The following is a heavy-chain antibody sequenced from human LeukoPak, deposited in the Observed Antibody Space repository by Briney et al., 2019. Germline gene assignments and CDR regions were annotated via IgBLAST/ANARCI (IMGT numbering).Heavy chain of an antibody. V-gene: IGHV4-4*07. J-gene: IGHJ5*02. CDR3: ARQKKTSAYYDFWSGYPDWFDP. D-gene: IGHD3-3*01. Sequence: SETLSLTCTVSGGSISSYYWSWIRQPAGKGLEWIGGIYTSGSTNYNPSLKSRVTMSVDTSKNQFSLKLSSVTAADTAVYYCARQKKTSAYYDFWSGYPDWFDPWGQGTLVTVSS. CDR2: IYTSGST. CDR1: GGSISSYY.